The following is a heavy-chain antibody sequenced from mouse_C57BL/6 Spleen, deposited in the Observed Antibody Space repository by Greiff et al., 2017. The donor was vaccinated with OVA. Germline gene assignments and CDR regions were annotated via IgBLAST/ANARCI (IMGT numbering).Heavy chain of an antibody. J-gene: IGHJ1*03. Sequence: VKLQQPGTELVKPGASVKLSCKASGYTFTSYWMHWVKQRPGQGLEWIGNINPSNGGTNYNEKFKSKATLTVDKSSSTAYMQLSSLTSEDSAVYYCARGIPDYYGSSYGYFDVWGKGTTVTVSS. CDR1: GYTFTSYW. CDR2: INPSNGGT. D-gene: IGHD1-1*01. CDR3: ARGIPDYYGSSYGYFDV. V-gene: IGHV1-53*01.